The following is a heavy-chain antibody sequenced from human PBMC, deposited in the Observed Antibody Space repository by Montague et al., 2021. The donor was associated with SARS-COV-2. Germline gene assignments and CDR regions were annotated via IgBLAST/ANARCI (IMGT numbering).Heavy chain of an antibody. J-gene: IGHJ4*02. CDR3: TRDRSIFDIFTGFSLY. CDR2: ISYEGSRR. D-gene: IGHD3-9*01. V-gene: IGHV3-30*03. CDR1: GFTFNNHG. Sequence: SLRLSCAGSGFTFNNHGMHWVRQAPGKGLEWVAYISYEGSRRSYSDSVKGRFTISRDNPKNTLYLHMNSLKTEDTAIFYCTRDRSIFDIFTGFSLYWGQGALVTVSS.